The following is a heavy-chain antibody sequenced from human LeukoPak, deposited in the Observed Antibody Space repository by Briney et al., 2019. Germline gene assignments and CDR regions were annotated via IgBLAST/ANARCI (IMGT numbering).Heavy chain of an antibody. V-gene: IGHV3-21*01. CDR2: ISSSSSYI. CDR1: GFTFSSYS. Sequence: GGSLRLSCAASGFTFSSYSMNWVRQAPGKGLEWVSSISSSSSYIYYADSVKGRFTISRDNAKNSLYLQMNSLRAEDTAVYYCARDQDSSSWYRSGAFDIWGQGTVVTVSS. J-gene: IGHJ3*02. D-gene: IGHD6-13*01. CDR3: ARDQDSSSWYRSGAFDI.